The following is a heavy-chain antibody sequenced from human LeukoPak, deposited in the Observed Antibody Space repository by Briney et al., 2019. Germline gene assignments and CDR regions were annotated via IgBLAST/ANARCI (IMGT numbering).Heavy chain of an antibody. V-gene: IGHV1-69*13. J-gene: IGHJ5*02. CDR1: GGTFSSYT. Sequence: ASVKVSCKASGGTFSSYTISWVRQAPGQGLGWMGGIIPIFGTANYAQKFQGRVTITADESTSTAYMELSSLRSEDTAVYYCARDIGKDDFWSGYSNWFDPWGQGTLVTVSS. D-gene: IGHD3-3*01. CDR3: ARDIGKDDFWSGYSNWFDP. CDR2: IIPIFGTA.